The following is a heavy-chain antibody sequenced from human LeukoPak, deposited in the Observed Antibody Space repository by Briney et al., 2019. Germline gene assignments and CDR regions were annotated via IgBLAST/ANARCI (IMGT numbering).Heavy chain of an antibody. V-gene: IGHV4-39*01. J-gene: IGHJ5*02. CDR2: IYYTGTT. CDR3: ARALIRGVIRVDNWFDP. Sequence: SETLSLTCGVSGGSISSSYYWGWIRQPPGKGLELIGTIYYTGTTYYNTSLKSRVTMSVDTSKNQFSLNLTSVTAADTAVYYCARALIRGVIRVDNWFDPWGQGILVTVSS. CDR1: GGSISSSYY. D-gene: IGHD3-10*01.